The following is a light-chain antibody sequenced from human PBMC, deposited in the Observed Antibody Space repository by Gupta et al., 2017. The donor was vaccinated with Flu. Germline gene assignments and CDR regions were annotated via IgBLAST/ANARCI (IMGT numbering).Light chain of an antibody. Sequence: SSELTQDPAVSGALGQTVRITCQGDSLRSYSASWYQQKPGKAPLLAIHGKNNRHPGTPDCFSGSSAGNTASITITAAEAEEDADYYCNSPDSSGNWVFGGGTKLTVL. J-gene: IGLJ3*02. CDR1: SLRSYS. V-gene: IGLV3-19*01. CDR2: GKN. CDR3: NSPDSSGNWV.